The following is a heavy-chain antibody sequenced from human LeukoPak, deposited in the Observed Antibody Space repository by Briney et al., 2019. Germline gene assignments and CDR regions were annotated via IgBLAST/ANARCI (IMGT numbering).Heavy chain of an antibody. CDR1: GGSFSGYY. CDR3: ARVTRTNYYDSSGYQFDY. J-gene: IGHJ4*02. D-gene: IGHD3-22*01. V-gene: IGHV4-34*01. CDR2: INHSGST. Sequence: SETLSLTCAVYGGSFSGYYWSWIRQPPGKGLEWIGEINHSGSTNYNPSLKSRVTISVDTSKNQFSLKLSSVTAADTAVYYCARVTRTNYYDSSGYQFDYWGQGTLVTVSS.